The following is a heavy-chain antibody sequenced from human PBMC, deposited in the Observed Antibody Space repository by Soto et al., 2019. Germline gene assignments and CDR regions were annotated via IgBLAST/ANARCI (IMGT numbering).Heavy chain of an antibody. CDR1: GGSISSSIYY. J-gene: IGHJ4*02. Sequence: KTSETLSLTCTVSGGSISSSIYYWGWIRQPPGKELEWIGSFYYSGSPYYNPSLKSRVTISVDTSKNQFSLKLSSVTAADTAIYYCARSEFDGLFPLNYWGQGTLVTVSS. D-gene: IGHD3-10*01. CDR2: FYYSGSP. CDR3: ARSEFDGLFPLNY. V-gene: IGHV4-39*01.